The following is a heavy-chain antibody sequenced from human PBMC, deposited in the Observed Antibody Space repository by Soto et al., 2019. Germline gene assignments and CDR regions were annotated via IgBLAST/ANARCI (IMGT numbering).Heavy chain of an antibody. V-gene: IGHV4-34*01. CDR3: AREILSHSYNGIPDVFDI. Sequence: PWGTLSLTCGVYGLSVSGYYWSWIRQPPGKGLEWILQTNHSGSTNYNPSLQSRVTISVDTSKNQFSLKVSSVTAADTAVYYCAREILSHSYNGIPDVFDIWGQGTLV. J-gene: IGHJ3*02. D-gene: IGHD1-1*01. CDR2: TNHSGST. CDR1: GLSVSGYY.